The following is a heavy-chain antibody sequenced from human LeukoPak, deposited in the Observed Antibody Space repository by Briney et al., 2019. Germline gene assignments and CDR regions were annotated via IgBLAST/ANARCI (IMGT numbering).Heavy chain of an antibody. CDR3: ASGSYYFDY. Sequence: SETLSLTCTVSGRSISSYYWSWIRQPPGKGLEWIGYIYYSGSTKYNPSLKSRVTISVDTSKNQVSLKLSSVTAADTAVYYCASGSYYFDYWGQGTLVTVSS. V-gene: IGHV4-59*01. J-gene: IGHJ4*02. D-gene: IGHD1-26*01. CDR1: GRSISSYY. CDR2: IYYSGST.